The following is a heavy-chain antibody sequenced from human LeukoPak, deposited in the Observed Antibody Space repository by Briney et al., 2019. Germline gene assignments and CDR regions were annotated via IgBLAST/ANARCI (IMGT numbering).Heavy chain of an antibody. J-gene: IGHJ3*02. D-gene: IGHD6-13*01. V-gene: IGHV3-23*01. CDR1: GFTLSTYA. CDR3: AKVGARGYSSSWYYAFDI. Sequence: PGGSLRLSCAASGFTLSTYAMSWVRQAPGKGLVWVSAISGSGGSTYYSDSVKGRFTISRDNSKNTLYLQMNSLRAEDTAVYYCAKVGARGYSSSWYYAFDIWGQGTMVTVSS. CDR2: ISGSGGST.